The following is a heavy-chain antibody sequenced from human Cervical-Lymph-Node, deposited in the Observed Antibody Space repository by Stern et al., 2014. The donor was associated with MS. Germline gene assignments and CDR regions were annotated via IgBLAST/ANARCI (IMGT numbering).Heavy chain of an antibody. CDR1: SGSISGYY. D-gene: IGHD1-26*01. Sequence: VQLVESGPGLVKPSETLSLTCTVSSGSISGYYWSWIRQPAGKGLEWIGRIYISGSVNYNPSLKSRVTMSVDTSKKQFSLKLSSVTAADTAVYYCAREGGRYRDLDYWGQGTLVTVSS. CDR3: AREGGRYRDLDY. CDR2: IYISGSV. J-gene: IGHJ4*02. V-gene: IGHV4-4*07.